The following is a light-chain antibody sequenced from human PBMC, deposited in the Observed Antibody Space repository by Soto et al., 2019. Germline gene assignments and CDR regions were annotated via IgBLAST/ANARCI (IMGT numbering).Light chain of an antibody. CDR2: GDN. Sequence: QSVLTQPPSASGTPGQRGTIFCSGSGSSIGTNTVSWYRQLPGTAPKLLIYGDNQRPSRVPDRFSDSKAGTSAALAIRGLQSEDEADYYCAAWDGSLNNVLFGGGTKLTVL. V-gene: IGLV1-44*01. CDR3: AAWDGSLNNVL. J-gene: IGLJ2*01. CDR1: GSSIGTNT.